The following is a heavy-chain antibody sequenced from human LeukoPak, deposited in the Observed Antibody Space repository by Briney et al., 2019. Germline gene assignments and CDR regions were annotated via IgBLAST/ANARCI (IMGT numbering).Heavy chain of an antibody. CDR3: ARDGDFWSGYYTKVY. Sequence: ASVKVSCTASGYTFTGYYMHWVRQAPGQGLEWMGWINPNSGGTNYAQKFQGRVTMTRDTSISTAYMELSRLRSDDTAVYYCARDGDFWSGYYTKVYWGQGTLVTVSS. CDR2: INPNSGGT. D-gene: IGHD3-3*01. J-gene: IGHJ4*02. CDR1: GYTFTGYY. V-gene: IGHV1-2*02.